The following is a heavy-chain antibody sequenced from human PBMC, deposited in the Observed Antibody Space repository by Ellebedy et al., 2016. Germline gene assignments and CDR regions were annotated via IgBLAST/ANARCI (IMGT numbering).Heavy chain of an antibody. V-gene: IGHV3-33*01. D-gene: IGHD5-12*01. CDR3: ARDPNGGHSGYETHWFDY. CDR2: IWYDGSNK. Sequence: GGSLRLSCAASGFTFSSYSMHWVRQAPGKGLEWVAVIWYDGSNKYYADSVKGRFTISRDNSKNTLYLQMNSLRAEDTAVYYCARDPNGGHSGYETHWFDYWGQGTLVTVSS. CDR1: GFTFSSYS. J-gene: IGHJ4*02.